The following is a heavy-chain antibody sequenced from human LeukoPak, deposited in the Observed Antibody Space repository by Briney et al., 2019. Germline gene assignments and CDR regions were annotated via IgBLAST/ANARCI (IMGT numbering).Heavy chain of an antibody. J-gene: IGHJ4*02. CDR2: IYYSGST. D-gene: IGHD3-22*01. CDR1: GGSISSGGYY. CDR3: ARVTDYYDSSGYYACFDY. Sequence: EPSETLSLTCTVSGGSISSGGYYWSWIRQHPGKGLEWIGYIYYSGSTYYNPSLKNRVTISVDTSKNQFSLKLSSVTAADTAVYYCARVTDYYDSSGYYACFDYWGQGTLVTVSS. V-gene: IGHV4-31*03.